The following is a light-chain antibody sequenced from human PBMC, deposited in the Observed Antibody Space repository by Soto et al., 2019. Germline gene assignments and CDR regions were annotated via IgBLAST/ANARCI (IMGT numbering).Light chain of an antibody. CDR1: QSISSW. CDR3: QQYNSYPST. V-gene: IGKV1-5*01. J-gene: IGKJ2*01. Sequence: DIQMTQSPSTLSASVGDRVTIPCRASQSISSWLAWYQQRPGKAPKLLIYDASSLESGVPSRFSGSGSGTEFTLTISSLQPDDFATYYCQQYNSYPSTFGQGTKLEIK. CDR2: DAS.